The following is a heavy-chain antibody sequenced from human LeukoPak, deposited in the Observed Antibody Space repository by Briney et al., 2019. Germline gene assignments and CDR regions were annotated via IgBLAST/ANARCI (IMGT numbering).Heavy chain of an antibody. Sequence: ASVKVSCKASGYTFTSYDINWGREGTGQGLECMGWMNPNSGNTGYAQKFQGRVTMTRNTSISTAYMELSSLRSEDTAVYYCARVRGYSSGWYYYYYYMDVWGKGTTVTVSS. V-gene: IGHV1-8*01. CDR2: MNPNSGNT. CDR3: ARVRGYSSGWYYYYYYMDV. D-gene: IGHD6-19*01. J-gene: IGHJ6*03. CDR1: GYTFTSYD.